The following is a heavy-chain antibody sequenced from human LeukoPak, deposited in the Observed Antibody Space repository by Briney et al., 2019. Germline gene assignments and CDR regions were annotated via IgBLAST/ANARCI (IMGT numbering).Heavy chain of an antibody. V-gene: IGHV3-7*01. CDR3: ARYDIAVAAAFDY. CDR1: GFTFSSYW. CDR2: IKQDGSEK. J-gene: IGHJ4*02. Sequence: GGSLRLSCAAPGFTFSSYWMSWVRQAPGKGLEWVANIKQDGSEKYYVDSVKGRFTISRDNAKNSLYLQMNSLRAEDTAVYYCARYDIAVAAAFDYWGQGTLVTVSS. D-gene: IGHD6-19*01.